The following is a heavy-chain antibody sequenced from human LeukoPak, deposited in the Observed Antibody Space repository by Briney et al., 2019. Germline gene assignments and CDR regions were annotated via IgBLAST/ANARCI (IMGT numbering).Heavy chain of an antibody. V-gene: IGHV4-4*07. CDR2: IFTSGST. J-gene: IGHJ2*01. Sequence: PSETLSLTCTVSGDSISGYYWSWIRQPAGKGLEWIGHIFTSGSTNYNPSLESRVTISVDTSKNQFSLKLSSVTAADTAVYYCARVYYSNSYDYWYFDLWGRGTLVTVSS. D-gene: IGHD6-13*01. CDR1: GDSISGYY. CDR3: ARVYYSNSYDYWYFDL.